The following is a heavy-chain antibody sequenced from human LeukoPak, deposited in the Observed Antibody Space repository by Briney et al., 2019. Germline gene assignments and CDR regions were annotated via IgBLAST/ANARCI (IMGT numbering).Heavy chain of an antibody. CDR2: ISSSGSTI. D-gene: IGHD1-1*01. Sequence: GGSLRLSCAASGFTFSGYYMSWIRQAPGKGLEWVSYISSSGSTIYYADSVKGRFTISRDNAKNSLYLQMNSLRAEDTAVYYCARAPTTKTGTKDYYYYGMDVWGQGTTVTVSS. V-gene: IGHV3-11*01. CDR1: GFTFSGYY. CDR3: ARAPTTKTGTKDYYYYGMDV. J-gene: IGHJ6*02.